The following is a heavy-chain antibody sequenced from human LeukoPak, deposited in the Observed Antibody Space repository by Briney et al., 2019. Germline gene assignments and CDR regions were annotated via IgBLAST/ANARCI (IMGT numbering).Heavy chain of an antibody. J-gene: IGHJ4*02. V-gene: IGHV3-74*01. CDR2: INSDGSAT. D-gene: IGHD3-16*02. Sequence: GGSLRLSCAASGFTFSSPWMHWVRQAPGKGLVWVSRINSDGSATAYADSVKGRFTISRDNAENTLYLQMNSLRAEDTAVYYCARGAAGYHSSYFDYWGQGTLVTVSS. CDR3: ARGAAGYHSSYFDY. CDR1: GFTFSSPW.